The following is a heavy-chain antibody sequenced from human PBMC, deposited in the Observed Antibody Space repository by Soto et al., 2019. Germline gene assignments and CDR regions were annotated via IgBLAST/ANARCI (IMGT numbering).Heavy chain of an antibody. Sequence: SSETLSLTCTVSGGSISSGDYYWSWIRQPPGKGLEWIGYIYYSGSTYYNPSLKSRVTISVDTSKNQFSLKLSSVTAADTAVYYCATFSGYDYDNFDYWGQGTLVNVSS. J-gene: IGHJ4*02. CDR2: IYYSGST. V-gene: IGHV4-30-4*01. CDR3: ATFSGYDYDNFDY. D-gene: IGHD5-12*01. CDR1: GGSISSGDYY.